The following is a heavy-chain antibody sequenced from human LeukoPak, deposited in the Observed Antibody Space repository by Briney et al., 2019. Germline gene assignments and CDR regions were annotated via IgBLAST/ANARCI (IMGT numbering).Heavy chain of an antibody. Sequence: GSLRRSCEASGFTFRSYWMSWVRQAPGKGLEWVANIKGDGSEKYYVDSVKGRFTISRDNAKSSLYLQMNSLRAEDTAVYYCARPGYFDSSRYWHDYWGKGALVTVSS. CDR3: ARPGYFDSSRYWHDY. V-gene: IGHV3-7*01. CDR2: IKGDGSEK. CDR1: GFTFRSYW. D-gene: IGHD3-22*01. J-gene: IGHJ4*02.